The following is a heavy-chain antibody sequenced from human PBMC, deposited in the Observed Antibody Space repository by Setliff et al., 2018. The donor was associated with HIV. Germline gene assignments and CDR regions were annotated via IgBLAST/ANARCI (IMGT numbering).Heavy chain of an antibody. CDR3: TKRTMPTGGFQH. CDR1: GYAFTSNY. D-gene: IGHD1-1*01. V-gene: IGHV1-46*01. Sequence: ASVKVSCKASGYAFTSNYIHWVRQAPGQGLEWMALIYPSNGDTTYAQSFQSRVTMTLDTSTSTVYMELSSLRAEDTAVYYCTKRTMPTGGFQHWGQGTQVTVSS. CDR2: IYPSNGDT. J-gene: IGHJ1*01.